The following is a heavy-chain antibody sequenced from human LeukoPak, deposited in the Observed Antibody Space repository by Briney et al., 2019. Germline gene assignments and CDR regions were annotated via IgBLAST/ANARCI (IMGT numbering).Heavy chain of an antibody. CDR2: IKSDGST. V-gene: IGHV3-74*01. D-gene: IGHD3-22*01. Sequence: GGSLRLSCAASGFTFSTYWMHWVRHTPGKGLVCVSRIKSDGSTSYTDSVKGRFTISRDNAKKPLSLQMNSLRPEDTGVYYCARAPSEICGYYPEYFRHWGQGTLVSV. J-gene: IGHJ1*01. CDR1: GFTFSTYW. CDR3: ARAPSEICGYYPEYFRH.